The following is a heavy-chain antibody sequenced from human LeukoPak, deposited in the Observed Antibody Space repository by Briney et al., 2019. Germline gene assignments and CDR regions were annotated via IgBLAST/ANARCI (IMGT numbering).Heavy chain of an antibody. CDR3: ARVVGATTPRFDY. CDR2: INSDGSST. D-gene: IGHD1-26*01. V-gene: IGHV3-74*01. J-gene: IGHJ4*02. CDR1: GSTFSSYW. Sequence: VGAPRLSCAASGSTFSSYWMYWVRHAPGKGLVWVSRINSDGSSTNYADSVKGRFTISRDNANNTLYLQMNSLRAEDTAVYYCARVVGATTPRFDYWGQGTLATVSS.